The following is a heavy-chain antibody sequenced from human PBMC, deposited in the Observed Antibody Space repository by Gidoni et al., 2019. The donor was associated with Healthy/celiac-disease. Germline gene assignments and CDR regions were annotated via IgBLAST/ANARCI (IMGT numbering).Heavy chain of an antibody. D-gene: IGHD6-13*01. CDR3: ARGPGGQQPSGGMDV. CDR2: INHSGST. CDR1: GWSFSGYY. J-gene: IGHJ6*02. V-gene: IGHV4-34*01. Sequence: QVQLQQLGAGLLKLSETLSLTCAVHGWSFSGYYWSGIRQPPGKGLEWIGEINHSGSTNYNPSLKSRVTISVDTSKNQFSLKLSSVTAADTAVYYCARGPGGQQPSGGMDVWGQGTTVTVSS.